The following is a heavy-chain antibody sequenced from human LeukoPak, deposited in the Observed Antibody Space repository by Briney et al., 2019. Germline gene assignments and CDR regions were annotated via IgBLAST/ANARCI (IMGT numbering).Heavy chain of an antibody. CDR1: GYTFTDYY. J-gene: IGHJ4*02. V-gene: IGHV1-2*02. Sequence: GSVKDSRKASGYTFTDYYMHWVRQAPAQGFEWMGWINPNDGDTNYAQKFQGRVTLTRDTSISTAHMEVSRLRSDDTAVYYCARANFLYCSSTTCLFDNWGQGTLVTVSS. D-gene: IGHD2-2*01. CDR3: ARANFLYCSSTTCLFDN. CDR2: INPNDGDT.